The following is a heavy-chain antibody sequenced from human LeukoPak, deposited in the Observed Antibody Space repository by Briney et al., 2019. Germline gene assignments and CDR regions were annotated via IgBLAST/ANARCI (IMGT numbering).Heavy chain of an antibody. D-gene: IGHD2-2*01. J-gene: IGHJ4*02. Sequence: GGSLRLSCATSGFTFSSYWMSWVRQAPGKGLEWVANIKEDGSEKYYVDSVKGRFTISRDNAKSSLYLQMNSLRAEDTAVYYCARDNLVPTTIVDYWGQGTLVTVSS. CDR2: IKEDGSEK. CDR3: ARDNLVPTTIVDY. V-gene: IGHV3-7*01. CDR1: GFTFSSYW.